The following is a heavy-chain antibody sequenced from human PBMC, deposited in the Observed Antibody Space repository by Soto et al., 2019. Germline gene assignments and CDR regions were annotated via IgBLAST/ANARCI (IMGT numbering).Heavy chain of an antibody. Sequence: VQLVESGGGVIHPGKSLRLSCTASGSTFPNYPMHWVRQAPDKGLEWVAVISHDGVTNNSADSVKGRFTISRDNSRNTLYLQMNSLRIEDTAMYYCVPGGYSSSWERLDPWGQGTLVTVSS. J-gene: IGHJ5*02. V-gene: IGHV3-30-3*01. D-gene: IGHD4-4*01. CDR3: VPGGYSSSWERLDP. CDR2: ISHDGVTN. CDR1: GSTFPNYP.